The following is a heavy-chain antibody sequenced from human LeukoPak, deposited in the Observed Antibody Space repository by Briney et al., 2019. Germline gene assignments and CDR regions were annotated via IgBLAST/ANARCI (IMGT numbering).Heavy chain of an antibody. CDR1: GFTFSTYA. CDR2: ISFDGSNK. CDR3: AKTGDPDIVLMVYAMNYFDY. J-gene: IGHJ4*02. D-gene: IGHD2-8*01. Sequence: PGGSLRLSCAASGFTFSTYAMHWVRQAPGKGLEWVAIISFDGSNKYYADSVKGRFTISRDNSKNTLYLQMNSLRAEDTAVYYCAKTGDPDIVLMVYAMNYFDYWGQGTLVTVSS. V-gene: IGHV3-30*18.